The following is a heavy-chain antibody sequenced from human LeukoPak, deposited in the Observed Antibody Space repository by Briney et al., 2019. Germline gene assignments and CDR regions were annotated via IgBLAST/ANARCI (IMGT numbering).Heavy chain of an antibody. D-gene: IGHD3-10*01. V-gene: IGHV5-51*01. CDR3: ARHKGTMVRGVTPVDY. CDR2: FYPGDSDT. J-gene: IGHJ4*02. CDR1: GYSFTSYW. Sequence: GESLKISCKGSGYSFTSYWIGWVRQMPGKGLEWMGIFYPGDSDTRYSPSFQGQVTISADKSISTAYLQWSSLKASDTAMYYCARHKGTMVRGVTPVDYWGQGTLVTVSS.